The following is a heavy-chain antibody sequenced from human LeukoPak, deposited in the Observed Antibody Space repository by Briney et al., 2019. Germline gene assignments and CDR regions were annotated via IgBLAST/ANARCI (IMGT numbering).Heavy chain of an antibody. CDR3: ARARDVYYDRAFDI. J-gene: IGHJ3*02. D-gene: IGHD3-22*01. CDR1: GGSISSSSYY. CDR2: VYYTGST. V-gene: IGHV4-61*05. Sequence: PSETLSLTCTVSGGSISSSSYYWGWIRQPPGKGLEWIGYVYYTGSTVYNPSLKSRVTIAVDTSKNQFSLKLTSVTAADAAVYYCARARDVYYDRAFDIWGQGTIVTVSS.